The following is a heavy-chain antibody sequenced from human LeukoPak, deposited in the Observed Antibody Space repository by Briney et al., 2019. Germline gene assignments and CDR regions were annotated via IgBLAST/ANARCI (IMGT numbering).Heavy chain of an antibody. J-gene: IGHJ4*02. CDR3: ARAPFLEWLLFDY. CDR2: IYSGGST. D-gene: IGHD3-3*02. Sequence: PGGSLRLSCAASGFTVSSNYMSWVRQAPGKGLEWVSVIYSGGSTYYADSVKGRFTNSRDNSKNTLYLQMNSLRAEDTAVYYCARAPFLEWLLFDYWGQGTLVTVSS. V-gene: IGHV3-66*01. CDR1: GFTVSSNY.